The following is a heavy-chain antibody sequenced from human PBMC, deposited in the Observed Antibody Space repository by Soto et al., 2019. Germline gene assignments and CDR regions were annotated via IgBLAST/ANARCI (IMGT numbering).Heavy chain of an antibody. CDR3: ARDQATAMVSWFDL. V-gene: IGHV1-18*01. CDR2: ISAYNGNT. D-gene: IGHD5-18*01. CDR1: GYSFTSYG. J-gene: IGHJ5*02. Sequence: ASAKVSCKAPGYSFTSYGISWVRQSPGQGLEWMGWISAYNGNTNYAQKLQGRVTMTTDTSTSTAYMELRSLRSDDTAVYYCARDQATAMVSWFDLWGHGTLVTVS.